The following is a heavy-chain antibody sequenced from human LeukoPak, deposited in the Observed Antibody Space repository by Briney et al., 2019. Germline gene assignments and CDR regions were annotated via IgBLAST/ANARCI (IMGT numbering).Heavy chain of an antibody. CDR2: IRYDGSQK. Sequence: GGSLRLSCAASGFSFSNYATHWVRQAPGKGLEWVAYIRYDGSQKYYGDSVKGRFTISRDNSKNTVYLQMNSLRDEDTAVYYCARDLLSLPHKYFDSWGQGTLVTVSS. V-gene: IGHV3-30*02. D-gene: IGHD3-16*01. CDR3: ARDLLSLPHKYFDS. CDR1: GFSFSNYA. J-gene: IGHJ4*02.